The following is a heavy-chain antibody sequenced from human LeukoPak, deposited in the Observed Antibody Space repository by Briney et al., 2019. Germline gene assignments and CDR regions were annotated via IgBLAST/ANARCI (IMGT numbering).Heavy chain of an antibody. CDR1: GFTVSSNY. CDR3: ARSRIAVAGITYYFDY. CDR2: IYSGGST. D-gene: IGHD6-19*01. J-gene: IGHJ4*02. V-gene: IGHV3-53*04. Sequence: GGSLRLSCAASGFTVSSNYMSWVRQAPGKGLEWVSVIYSGGSTYYADSVKGRFTISRHNSKNTLYLQMNSLRAEDTAVYYCARSRIAVAGITYYFDYWGQGTLVTVSS.